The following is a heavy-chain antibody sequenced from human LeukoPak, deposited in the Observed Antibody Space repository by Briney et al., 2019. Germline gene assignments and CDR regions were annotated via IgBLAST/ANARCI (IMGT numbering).Heavy chain of an antibody. Sequence: ASVKVSCKASGYTFTNYGISWVRQAPGQGLEWMGWISAYNGNTNYAQKLQGRVTMTTDTSTSTAHMELRSLRSDDTAVYYCTRIMGRMDVWGQGTTVTVSS. CDR2: ISAYNGNT. D-gene: IGHD3-16*01. CDR1: GYTFTNYG. J-gene: IGHJ6*02. CDR3: TRIMGRMDV. V-gene: IGHV1-18*01.